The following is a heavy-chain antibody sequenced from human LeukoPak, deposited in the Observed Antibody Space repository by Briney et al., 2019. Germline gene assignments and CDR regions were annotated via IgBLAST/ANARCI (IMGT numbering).Heavy chain of an antibody. Sequence: PSETLSLTCTVPGGSMHSYHWSWIRQPPGKGLEWIGQIYYSGSTYYNPSLKSRVTISVDTSKSQFSLKLSSVTAADTAVYYCARGDSSGYYYYYYGMDVWGQGTTVTVSS. CDR1: GGSMHSYH. D-gene: IGHD3-22*01. CDR3: ARGDSSGYYYYYYGMDV. J-gene: IGHJ6*02. CDR2: IYYSGST. V-gene: IGHV4-59*01.